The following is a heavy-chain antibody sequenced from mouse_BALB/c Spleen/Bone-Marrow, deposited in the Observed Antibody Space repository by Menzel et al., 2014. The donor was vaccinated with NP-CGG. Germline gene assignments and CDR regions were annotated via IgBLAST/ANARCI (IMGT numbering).Heavy chain of an antibody. D-gene: IGHD1-1*01. Sequence: EVQLQQSGAELVKPGASVKLSCTASGFNIKDTYMHWVKHRPEQGLEWIGRIDPANGNTKYDPKFQGKATITADTSSNTAYLQLSSLTSEDTAVYYCANYYYGYYFDSWGQGTTLTVSS. CDR1: GFNIKDTY. CDR3: ANYYYGYYFDS. J-gene: IGHJ2*01. CDR2: IDPANGNT. V-gene: IGHV14-3*02.